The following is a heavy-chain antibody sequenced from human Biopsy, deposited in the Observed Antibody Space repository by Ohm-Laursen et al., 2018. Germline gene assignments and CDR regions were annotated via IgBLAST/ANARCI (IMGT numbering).Heavy chain of an antibody. CDR2: FAPENGKT. CDR3: AADINVWNVNY. J-gene: IGHJ4*02. Sequence: ASVKVSCKASGYTLNELSMHWVRQVPGKGLEWTGGFAPENGKTVYAQNFQARVSLTEDTSTDTAYMELRSLRSEDTAVYYCAADINVWNVNYWGQGTQVTVSS. CDR1: GYTLNELS. V-gene: IGHV1-24*01. D-gene: IGHD1-1*01.